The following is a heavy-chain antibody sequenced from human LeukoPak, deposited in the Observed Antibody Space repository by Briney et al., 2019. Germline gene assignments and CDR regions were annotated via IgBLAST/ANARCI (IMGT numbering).Heavy chain of an antibody. CDR1: GFTFDCCG. CDR2: MSSSDDGR. J-gene: IGHJ4*02. V-gene: IGHV3-23*01. Sequence: GGSLTLSCAASGFTFDCCGMHWVRQAPGKGLECVSAMSSSDDGRYYAASVRGRFTISRDTSRSTLYLQMNSLRAEDAAVYYCAKAPVTSCRGAFCYPFDYWGQGTLVTVSS. CDR3: AKAPVTSCRGAFCYPFDY. D-gene: IGHD2-15*01.